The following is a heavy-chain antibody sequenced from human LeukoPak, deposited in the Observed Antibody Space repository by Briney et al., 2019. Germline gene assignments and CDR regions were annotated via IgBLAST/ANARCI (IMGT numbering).Heavy chain of an antibody. CDR2: VSGSGDNT. D-gene: IGHD3-16*02. V-gene: IGHV3-23*01. J-gene: IGHJ4*02. CDR1: GFTFSTYA. CDR3: AKDGLAWNTFGGVIVTPYYCDY. Sequence: PGGSLRLSCAASGFTFSTYAISWVRQAPGKGLERVSGVSGSGDNTYYADSVKGRFTLSRDNSKRTVYLQMNSLRAEDTAVYYCAKDGLAWNTFGGVIVTPYYCDYWGQGTLVTVSS.